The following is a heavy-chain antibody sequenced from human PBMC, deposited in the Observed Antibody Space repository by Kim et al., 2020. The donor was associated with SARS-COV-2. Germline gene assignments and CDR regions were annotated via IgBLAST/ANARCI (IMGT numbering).Heavy chain of an antibody. J-gene: IGHJ4*02. CDR3: ATRKHSSGWFYFNY. D-gene: IGHD6-19*01. V-gene: IGHV1-24*01. CDR1: GYALTELS. Sequence: ASVKVSCKVSGYALTELSIHWVRRAPGEGLEWMGSFDPEDGDTGYAHNFQGRVTMTEDTSTDTAYMELSSLTSEDTALYFCATRKHSSGWFYFNYWGQGTLVIVSS. CDR2: FDPEDGDT.